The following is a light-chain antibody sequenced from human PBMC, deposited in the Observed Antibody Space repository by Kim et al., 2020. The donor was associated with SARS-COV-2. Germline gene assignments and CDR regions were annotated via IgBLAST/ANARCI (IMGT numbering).Light chain of an antibody. CDR2: DNN. CDR3: GTWDSNLTAVV. CDR1: TSNIGNNY. J-gene: IGLJ2*01. V-gene: IGLV1-51*01. Sequence: QRVTISCSGSTSNIGNNYVSWFQQLPGTAPKLLIYDNNKRPSGIPDRFSGSKSGASATLDITGLQTGDEADYYCGTWDSNLTAVVFAGGTQLTVL.